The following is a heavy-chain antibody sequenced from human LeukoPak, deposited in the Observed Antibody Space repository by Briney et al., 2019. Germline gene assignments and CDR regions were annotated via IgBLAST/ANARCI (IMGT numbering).Heavy chain of an antibody. CDR2: ITGSGGST. V-gene: IGHV3-23*01. CDR3: SKGKEMATIWDYFDY. D-gene: IGHD5-24*01. CDR1: GVPFSSYA. Sequence: GGSLRLSRAASGVPFSSYAMSYVRQPPGKGREWVSAITGSGGSTHSADSVKGRFTISRENSKNSLCLQMHSLRGEDTAVYYCSKGKEMATIWDYFDYWGQGTLVTVSS. J-gene: IGHJ4*02.